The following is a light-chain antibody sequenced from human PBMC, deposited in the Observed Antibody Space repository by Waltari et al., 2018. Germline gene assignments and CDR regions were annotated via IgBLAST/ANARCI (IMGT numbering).Light chain of an antibody. V-gene: IGKV3-11*01. CDR3: QQRSNWPPPT. Sequence: EIVLTQHPATLSLSPGERATLSCRASQNINAYLAWYQQKPRQAPRLLIYDASSRATGIPARFSGSGSVTDFTLTISSLEPEDCAVYYCQQRSNWPPPTFGGGTKVDI. J-gene: IGKJ4*01. CDR2: DAS. CDR1: QNINAY.